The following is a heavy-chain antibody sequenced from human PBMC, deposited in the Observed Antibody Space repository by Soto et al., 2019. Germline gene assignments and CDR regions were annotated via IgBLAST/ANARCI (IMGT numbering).Heavy chain of an antibody. Sequence: PGGSLRLSCAASGFTFSSYGMHWVRQAPGKGLEWVAVISYDGSNKYYADSVKGRFTISRDNSKNTLYLQMNSLRAEDTAVYYCAKDSITMVRGVIGSGFDYWGQGT. CDR1: GFTFSSYG. CDR3: AKDSITMVRGVIGSGFDY. CDR2: ISYDGSNK. J-gene: IGHJ4*02. V-gene: IGHV3-30*18. D-gene: IGHD3-10*01.